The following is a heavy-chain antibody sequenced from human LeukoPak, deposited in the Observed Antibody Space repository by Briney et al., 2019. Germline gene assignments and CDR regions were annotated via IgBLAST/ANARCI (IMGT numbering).Heavy chain of an antibody. V-gene: IGHV3-23*01. Sequence: SCKASGGTFSSYAMSWVRQAPGKGLEWVSAISGSGGSTYYADSVKGRFTISRDNSKNTLYLQMNSLRAEDTAVYYCAKGYDFWSGYSVTAFDYWGQGTLVTVSS. D-gene: IGHD3-3*01. J-gene: IGHJ4*02. CDR3: AKGYDFWSGYSVTAFDY. CDR1: GGTFSSYA. CDR2: ISGSGGST.